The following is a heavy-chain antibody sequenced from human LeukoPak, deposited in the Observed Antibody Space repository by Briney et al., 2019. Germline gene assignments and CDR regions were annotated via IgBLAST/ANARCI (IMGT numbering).Heavy chain of an antibody. D-gene: IGHD3-10*01. V-gene: IGHV3-11*06. J-gene: IGHJ4*02. Sequence: SVRGRFTISRDNAKNSVYLQMNNLRVEDTAVYYCARDTRITMVLVLAEDFDYWGQGTLVTVSS. CDR3: ARDTRITMVLVLAEDFDY.